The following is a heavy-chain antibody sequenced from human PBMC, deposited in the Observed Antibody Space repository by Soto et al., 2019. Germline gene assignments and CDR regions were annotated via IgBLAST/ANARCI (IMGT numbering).Heavy chain of an antibody. V-gene: IGHV3-30-3*01. D-gene: IGHD3-10*01. CDR3: ARERSPVLLWFGERGETEGRDYYGMDV. CDR2: ISYDGSNK. CDR1: GFTFSSYA. Sequence: GGSLRLSCAASGFTFSSYAMHWVRQAPGKGLEWVAVISYDGSNKYYADSVKGRFTISRDNSKNTLYLQMNSLGAEDTAVYYCARERSPVLLWFGERGETEGRDYYGMDVWGQGTTVTVSS. J-gene: IGHJ6*02.